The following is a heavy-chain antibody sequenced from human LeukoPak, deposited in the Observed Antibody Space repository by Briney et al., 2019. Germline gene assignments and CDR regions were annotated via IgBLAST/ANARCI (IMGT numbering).Heavy chain of an antibody. D-gene: IGHD6-13*01. J-gene: IGHJ5*02. Sequence: GASVKVSCKASGYTFTGYYMHWVRQATGQGLEWMGWMNPNSGNTGYAQKFQGRVTMTRNTSISTAYMELSSLRSEDTAVYYCARVQSSTINCFDPWGQGTLVTVSS. CDR3: ARVQSSTINCFDP. CDR1: GYTFTGYY. CDR2: MNPNSGNT. V-gene: IGHV1-8*02.